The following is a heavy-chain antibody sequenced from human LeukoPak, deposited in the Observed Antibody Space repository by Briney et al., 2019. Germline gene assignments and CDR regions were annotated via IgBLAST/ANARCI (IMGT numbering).Heavy chain of an antibody. CDR2: IIPIFGTA. Sequence: GASVKVSCKASGGTFSSHAISWVRQAPGQGLEWMGGIIPIFGTANYAQKFQGRVTITTDESTSTAYMELRSLRSDDTAVYYCARDISEWGRLLWFGELMHYYYGMDVWGQGTTVTVSS. J-gene: IGHJ6*02. D-gene: IGHD3-10*01. CDR3: ARDISEWGRLLWFGELMHYYYGMDV. CDR1: GGTFSSHA. V-gene: IGHV1-69*05.